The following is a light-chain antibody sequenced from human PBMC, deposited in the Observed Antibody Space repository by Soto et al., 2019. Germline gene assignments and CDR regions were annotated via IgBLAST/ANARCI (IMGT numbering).Light chain of an antibody. CDR2: EVS. CDR3: CSFTTSSTLV. J-gene: IGLJ1*01. Sequence: QSALSQPASVSGSPGQSITISCTGSSSDVGSYNLVSWYQHHPGKAPKLIIYEVSNRPSGLSNRFSASKSGNTASLTISGLQAEDEADYYCCSFTTSSTLVFGTGTKLTVL. CDR1: SSDVGSYNL. V-gene: IGLV2-14*02.